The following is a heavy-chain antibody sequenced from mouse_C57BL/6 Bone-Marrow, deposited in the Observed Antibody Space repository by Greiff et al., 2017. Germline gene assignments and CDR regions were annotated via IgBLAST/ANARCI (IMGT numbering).Heavy chain of an antibody. J-gene: IGHJ2*01. CDR2: INPSSGYT. D-gene: IGHD2-2*01. Sequence: VQLQQSGAELAKPGASVKLSCKASGYTFTSYWMHWVKQRPGQGLEWIGYINPSSGYTKYNQKFKDKATLTADKSSITAYMQLSSLTYEDSAVYYCARWLPLYWGQGPTLTVSS. V-gene: IGHV1-7*01. CDR1: GYTFTSYW. CDR3: ARWLPLY.